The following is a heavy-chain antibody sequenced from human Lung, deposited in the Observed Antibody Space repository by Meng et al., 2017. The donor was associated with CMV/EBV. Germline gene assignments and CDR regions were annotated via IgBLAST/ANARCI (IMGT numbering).Heavy chain of an antibody. J-gene: IGHJ4*02. CDR3: ASFPPPGKQWLVTDY. D-gene: IGHD6-19*01. V-gene: IGHV4-4*02. CDR1: GGSNSSSNW. Sequence: QGPWPGSGPGLLKTSGTLSLTCAVAGGSNSSSNWWMWVRQPPGKGLEWIGEIYHSGSTNYNPSLKSRVTISVDKSKNQFSLKLSSVTAADTAVYYCASFPPPGKQWLVTDYWGQGTLVTVSS. CDR2: IYHSGST.